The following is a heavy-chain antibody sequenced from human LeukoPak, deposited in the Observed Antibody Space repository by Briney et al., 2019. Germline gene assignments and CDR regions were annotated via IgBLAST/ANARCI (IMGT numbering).Heavy chain of an antibody. CDR2: ISSSGSTI. D-gene: IGHD3-9*01. V-gene: IGHV3-11*04. CDR1: GFTFSDYY. J-gene: IGHJ3*02. Sequence: GGSLGLSCAASGFTFSDYYMSWIRQAPGKGLEWVSYISSSGSTIYYADSVKGRFTISRDNAKNSLYLQMNSLRAEDTAVYYCAREALRYFDWLFSDAFDIWGQGTMVTVSS. CDR3: AREALRYFDWLFSDAFDI.